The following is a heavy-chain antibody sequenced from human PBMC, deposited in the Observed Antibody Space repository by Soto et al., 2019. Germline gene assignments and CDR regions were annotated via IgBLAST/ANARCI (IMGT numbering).Heavy chain of an antibody. J-gene: IGHJ6*02. CDR2: INPNSGGT. CDR3: ARDLRLRFLHPPSYYYYGMDV. V-gene: IGHV1-2*04. CDR1: GYTFTGYY. D-gene: IGHD3-3*01. Sequence: QVQLVQSGAEVKKPGASVKVSCKASGYTFTGYYMHWVRQAPGQGLEWMGWINPNSGGTNYAQKFQGWVTMTRDTSISTAYMELSRLRSDDTAVYYCARDLRLRFLHPPSYYYYGMDVWGQGTTVTVSS.